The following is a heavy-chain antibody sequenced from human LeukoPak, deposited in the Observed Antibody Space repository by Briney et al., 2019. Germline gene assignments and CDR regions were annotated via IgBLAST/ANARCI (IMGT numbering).Heavy chain of an antibody. J-gene: IGHJ1*01. D-gene: IGHD6-13*01. CDR2: INHSGST. CDR1: GGSFSGYY. Sequence: SETLSLTCAVYGGSFSGYYWSWIRQPPGKGLEWIGEINHSGSTNYNPSLKSRVTISVDTSKNQFSLKLSSVTAADTAVYYCARGDSSSWYSWKNAEYFQHWGQGTLVTVSS. V-gene: IGHV4-34*01. CDR3: ARGDSSSWYSWKNAEYFQH.